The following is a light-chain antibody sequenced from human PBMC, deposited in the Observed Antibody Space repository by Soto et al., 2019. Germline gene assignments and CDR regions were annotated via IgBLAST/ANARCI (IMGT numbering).Light chain of an antibody. CDR1: QSVSSN. V-gene: IGKV3D-15*01. Sequence: EIVLTQSPATLSLSPGERATLSCRAGQSVSSNLAWYQQKPGQAPRLLIYGASTRATGIPARFSGSGSGTEFTLTISSLKPEDFAVYYCQQYNNWPPITFGHGTRLEIK. CDR2: GAS. J-gene: IGKJ5*01. CDR3: QQYNNWPPIT.